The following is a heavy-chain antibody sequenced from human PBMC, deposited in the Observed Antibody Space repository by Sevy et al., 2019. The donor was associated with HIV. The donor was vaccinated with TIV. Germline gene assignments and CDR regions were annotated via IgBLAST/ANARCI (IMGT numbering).Heavy chain of an antibody. D-gene: IGHD4-17*01. CDR2: ISYDGNDK. CDR3: ARPRANYVDNYLFYAMDV. J-gene: IGHJ6*01. CDR1: GFAFSNYYA. Sequence: GGSLRLSCAASGFAFSNYYAMYWVRQAPGKGLKWVALISYDGNDKYYADSVKGRFTISRDNFKNTLYLQMNSLTAEDTAVYYCARPRANYVDNYLFYAMDVWGQGTTVTVSS. V-gene: IGHV3-30-3*01.